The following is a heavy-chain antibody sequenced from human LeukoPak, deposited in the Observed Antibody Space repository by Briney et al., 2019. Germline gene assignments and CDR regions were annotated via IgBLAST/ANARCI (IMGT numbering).Heavy chain of an antibody. CDR3: ARVGIYGDYGRYFDY. CDR2: INWNGGSI. Sequence: GGSLRLSCAASGFTLDNYGMSWVRLAPGKGLEWVSGINWNGGSIGYAHSVKGRFTISRDNAKNSLYLQMNSLRAEDTALYYCARVGIYGDYGRYFDYWGQGTLVTVSS. CDR1: GFTLDNYG. D-gene: IGHD4-17*01. J-gene: IGHJ4*02. V-gene: IGHV3-20*04.